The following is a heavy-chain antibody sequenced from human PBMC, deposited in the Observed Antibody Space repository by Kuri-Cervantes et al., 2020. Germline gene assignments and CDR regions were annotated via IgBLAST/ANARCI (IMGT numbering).Heavy chain of an antibody. D-gene: IGHD3-10*01. CDR3: ARGGYGSGSYYYYGMDV. V-gene: IGHV1-8*01. J-gene: IGHJ6*02. Sequence: ASVKVSCKASGYTFTSYDINWVRQATGQGLEWMGWMNSNSGNTGYAQKFQGRVTMTRDTSISTAYMELSRLRSDDTAVYYCARGGYGSGSYYYYGMDVWGQGTTVTVSS. CDR1: GYTFTSYD. CDR2: MNSNSGNT.